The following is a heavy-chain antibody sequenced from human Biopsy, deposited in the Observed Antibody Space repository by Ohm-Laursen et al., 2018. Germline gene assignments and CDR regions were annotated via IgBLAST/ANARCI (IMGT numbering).Heavy chain of an antibody. CDR1: GGSFSGYF. V-gene: IGHV4-59*01. CDR3: ALGGGSYVNFDY. Sequence: GTLSLTCVVSGGSFSGYFCSWIRQPPGKGLEWIGYFRFEDRTSYNSSLKSRVTISADTSKNQFSLRLSSVTAADTAVYYCALGGGSYVNFDYWGQGTLVTVSS. J-gene: IGHJ4*02. CDR2: FRFEDRT. D-gene: IGHD1-26*01.